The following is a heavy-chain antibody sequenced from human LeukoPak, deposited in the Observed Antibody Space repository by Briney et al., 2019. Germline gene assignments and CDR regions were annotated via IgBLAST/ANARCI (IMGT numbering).Heavy chain of an antibody. J-gene: IGHJ4*02. CDR2: INPNSGGT. V-gene: IGHV1-2*06. D-gene: IGHD2-2*02. CDR1: VYTFTGYY. CDR3: ARGGKYQLLYLFSY. Sequence: ASVKVSRTTSVYTFTGYYMHWVGQAPGQGLEWMGRINPNSGGTNYAQKFQGRVTMTRDTSISTAYMELSRLRSDDTAVYYCARGGKYQLLYLFSYWGQGTLVTVSS.